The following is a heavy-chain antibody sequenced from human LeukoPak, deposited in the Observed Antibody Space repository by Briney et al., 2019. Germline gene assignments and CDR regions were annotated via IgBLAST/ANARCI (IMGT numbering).Heavy chain of an antibody. J-gene: IGHJ4*02. D-gene: IGHD1-7*01. Sequence: GGSLRLSCAASGFTFSSYAMSWVRQAPGKGLEWVSAISGSGGSTYYADSVKGRFTISRDNSKNTLYLQMNGLRAEDTAVYYCAKGVYGTGNPYYFDYWGQGTLVTVSS. CDR1: GFTFSSYA. CDR2: ISGSGGST. CDR3: AKGVYGTGNPYYFDY. V-gene: IGHV3-23*01.